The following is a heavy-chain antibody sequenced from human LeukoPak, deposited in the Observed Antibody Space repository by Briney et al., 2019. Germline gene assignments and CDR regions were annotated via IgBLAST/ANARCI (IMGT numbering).Heavy chain of an antibody. Sequence: GGSLRLSCAASGFTFSSYSMNWVRQAPGKGLEWVSGISGSGGSTYYADSVKGRFTISRDNSKNTLYLQMNSLTDEDTAVYYCAKKWGVGTTTLDYFDYWGQGTLVTVSS. CDR2: ISGSGGST. J-gene: IGHJ4*02. D-gene: IGHD1-26*01. V-gene: IGHV3-23*01. CDR1: GFTFSSYS. CDR3: AKKWGVGTTTLDYFDY.